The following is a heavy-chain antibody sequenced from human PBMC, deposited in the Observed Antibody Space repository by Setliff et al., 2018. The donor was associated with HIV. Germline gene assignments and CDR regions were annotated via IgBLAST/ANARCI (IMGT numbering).Heavy chain of an antibody. V-gene: IGHV3-23*01. D-gene: IGHD1-20*01. CDR1: GFTFSRYA. CDR2: ISGSGIGS. Sequence: QPGGSLRLSCAASGFTFSRYAMTWVRQAPGKGLEWVSAISGSGIGSYYPDSVRGRFTISRDNSKNTLYLQMNSLRSEDTAVYFCAKSFNSGPTNWNIDVWGTGTTVTVSS. CDR3: AKSFNSGPTNWNIDV. J-gene: IGHJ6*03.